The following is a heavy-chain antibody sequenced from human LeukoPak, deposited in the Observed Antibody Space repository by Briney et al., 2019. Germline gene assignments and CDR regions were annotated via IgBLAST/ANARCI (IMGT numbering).Heavy chain of an antibody. Sequence: GGSLRLSCAASGFTFSAYYMAWLRQAPGKGPEWVSHISGSSSDRRYADSVKGRFTISRDNAKSSLYLQMNSLRAEDTAMYYCARGSDCSGGSCYSYWYFDLWGRGTLVTVSS. CDR3: ARGSDCSGGSCYSYWYFDL. V-gene: IGHV3-11*06. D-gene: IGHD2-15*01. J-gene: IGHJ2*01. CDR1: GFTFSAYY. CDR2: ISGSSSDR.